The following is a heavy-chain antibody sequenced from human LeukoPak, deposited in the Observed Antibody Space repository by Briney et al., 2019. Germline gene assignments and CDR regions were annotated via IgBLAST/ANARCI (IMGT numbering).Heavy chain of an antibody. CDR2: IYYSGST. CDR3: ARLGGGIAVAAFNWFDP. V-gene: IGHV4-59*08. CDR1: GGSISSYY. J-gene: IGHJ5*02. D-gene: IGHD6-19*01. Sequence: SETLSLTCTVSGGSISSYYWSWIRQPPGKGLEWIGYIYYSGSTNYNPSLKSRVTISVDTSKNQFSLKLSPVTAADTAVYYCARLGGGIAVAAFNWFDPWGQGTLVTVSS.